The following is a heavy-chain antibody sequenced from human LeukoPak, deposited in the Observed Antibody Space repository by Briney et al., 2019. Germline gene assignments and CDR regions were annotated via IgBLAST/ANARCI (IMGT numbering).Heavy chain of an antibody. J-gene: IGHJ4*02. CDR2: ISSGQNYI. Sequence: GGSLRLSCAASGFTFSSYSMNWVRQAPGKGLEWVSSISSGQNYIYYADSVKGRFAISRDNAKNSLLLQMNTLRAEDTAVYYCARVGYSYGQFDYWGQGTLVTVSS. V-gene: IGHV3-21*01. CDR3: ARVGYSYGQFDY. D-gene: IGHD5-18*01. CDR1: GFTFSSYS.